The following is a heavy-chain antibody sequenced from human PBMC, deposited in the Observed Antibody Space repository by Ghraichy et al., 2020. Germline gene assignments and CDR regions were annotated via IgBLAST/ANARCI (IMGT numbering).Heavy chain of an antibody. Sequence: GGSLRLACAASGFSLRYYAMSWVRQAPRKGLEWLSGIKGSAGETFYADSVKGRFTISRDSSTNILFLQMSGLRAEDTAIYYCAKVNWVEDTPSKWGPGTLVTVSS. D-gene: IGHD7-27*01. V-gene: IGHV3-23*01. CDR2: IKGSAGET. CDR1: GFSLRYYA. J-gene: IGHJ4*02. CDR3: AKVNWVEDTPSK.